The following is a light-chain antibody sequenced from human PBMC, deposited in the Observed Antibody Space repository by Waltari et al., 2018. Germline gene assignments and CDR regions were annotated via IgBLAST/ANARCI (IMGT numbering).Light chain of an antibody. CDR2: DVT. Sequence: QSALAQPASLSGSPGQSITISCTGTSTDVRASNYVSWYQQLPGKAPKLIIYDVTDRPSGVSNRFSGSKSGNTASLTISGLQADDEADYYCSSYTATATWVFGGGTKLTVL. CDR3: SSYTATATWV. CDR1: STDVRASNY. V-gene: IGLV2-14*03. J-gene: IGLJ3*02.